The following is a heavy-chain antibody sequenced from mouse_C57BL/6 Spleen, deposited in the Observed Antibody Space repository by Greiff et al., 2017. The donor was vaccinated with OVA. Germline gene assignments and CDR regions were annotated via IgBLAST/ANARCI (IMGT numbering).Heavy chain of an antibody. D-gene: IGHD2-2*01. V-gene: IGHV14-2*01. J-gene: IGHJ4*01. CDR2: IDPEDGET. CDR3: ARSEGYSYGYDGYAMDY. Sequence: VQLQQSGAELVKPGASVKLSCTASGFNIKDYSMHWVKQRTEQGLEWIGRIDPEDGETKYAPTFQGQATITADTSSNTAYLQRSSLTSEDTAVYYCARSEGYSYGYDGYAMDYWGQGTSVTVSS. CDR1: GFNIKDYS.